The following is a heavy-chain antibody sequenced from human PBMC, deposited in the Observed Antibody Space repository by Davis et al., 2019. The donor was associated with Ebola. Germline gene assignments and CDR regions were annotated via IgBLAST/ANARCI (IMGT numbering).Heavy chain of an antibody. CDR2: ISSSSNTI. CDR1: GFTFSSYS. Sequence: PGGSLRLSCAASGFTFSSYSMNWVRQAPGKGLEWVSYISSSSNTIYYADSVKGRFTISRDNAKNSLYLQMNSLRDEDTAVYYCARGGEMATIIYYYYGMDVWGQGATVTVSS. D-gene: IGHD5-24*01. CDR3: ARGGEMATIIYYYYGMDV. J-gene: IGHJ6*02. V-gene: IGHV3-48*02.